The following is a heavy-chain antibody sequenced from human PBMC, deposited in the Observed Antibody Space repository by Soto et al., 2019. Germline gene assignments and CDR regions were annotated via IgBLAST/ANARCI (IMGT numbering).Heavy chain of an antibody. Sequence: GSLRLSCAASGFIFRNYDMHWVRQSIGKGLEWVSAVGPSGDTYYPGSVRGRFTISRENAKNSLYLQMNSLRTGDTAVYYCARGQSDSLAYFDYWGQGILVTVSS. V-gene: IGHV3-13*01. D-gene: IGHD3-3*01. J-gene: IGHJ4*02. CDR1: GFIFRNYD. CDR2: VGPSGDT. CDR3: ARGQSDSLAYFDY.